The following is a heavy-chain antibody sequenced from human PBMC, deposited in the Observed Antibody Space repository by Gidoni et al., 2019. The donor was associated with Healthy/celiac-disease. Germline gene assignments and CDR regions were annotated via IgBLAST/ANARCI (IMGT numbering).Heavy chain of an antibody. Sequence: QVQLQQWGAGLLKPSETLSLTCAVYGGSFSGYYWSWIRQPPGKGLEWIGEINHSGSTNYNPSLKSRVTISVDTSKNQFSLKLSSVTAADTAVYYCARGRRSRHMVATLYYWGQGTLVTVSS. J-gene: IGHJ4*02. CDR1: GGSFSGYY. CDR3: ARGRRSRHMVATLYY. CDR2: INHSGST. V-gene: IGHV4-34*01. D-gene: IGHD5-12*01.